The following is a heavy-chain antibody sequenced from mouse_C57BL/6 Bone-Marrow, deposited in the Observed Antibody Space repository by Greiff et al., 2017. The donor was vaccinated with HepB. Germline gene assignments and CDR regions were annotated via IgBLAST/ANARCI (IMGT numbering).Heavy chain of an antibody. CDR3: ARWESAMDY. Sequence: QVQLKESGAELARPGASVKMCCKASGYTFTSYTMHWVKQRPGQGLEWIGYINPSSGYTKYNQKFKDKATLTADKSSSTAYMQLSSLTSEDSAVYYCARWESAMDYWGQGTSVTVSS. CDR1: GYTFTSYT. J-gene: IGHJ4*01. V-gene: IGHV1-4*01. D-gene: IGHD4-1*01. CDR2: INPSSGYT.